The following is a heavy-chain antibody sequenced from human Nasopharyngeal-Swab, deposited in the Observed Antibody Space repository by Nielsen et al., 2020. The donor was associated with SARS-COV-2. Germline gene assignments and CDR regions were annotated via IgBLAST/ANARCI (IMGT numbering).Heavy chain of an antibody. CDR2: ISYDGSNK. Sequence: GESLKISCAASGFTFSNAWMSWVRQAPGKGLEWVAVISYDGSNKYYADSVKGRFTISRDNSKNTLYLQMNSLRAEDTAVYYCAKLGIAVAGSDYWGQGTLVTVSS. CDR3: AKLGIAVAGSDY. J-gene: IGHJ4*02. CDR1: GFTFSNAW. V-gene: IGHV3-30*18. D-gene: IGHD6-19*01.